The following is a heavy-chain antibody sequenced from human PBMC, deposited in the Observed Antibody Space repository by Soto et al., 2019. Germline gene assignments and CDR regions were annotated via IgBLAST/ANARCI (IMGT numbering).Heavy chain of an antibody. D-gene: IGHD4-17*01. CDR2: ISHSGTV. Sequence: LSLTCDVSSVSITSSNWWTWVRQPPGKGLEWLGKISHSGTVNYNATLRSRVTISVDKPKNQLSLKLMSVTAADTAVYYCARDSDGFDYWGPGILVTVSS. CDR1: SVSITSSNW. J-gene: IGHJ4*02. V-gene: IGHV4-4*02. CDR3: ARDSDGFDY.